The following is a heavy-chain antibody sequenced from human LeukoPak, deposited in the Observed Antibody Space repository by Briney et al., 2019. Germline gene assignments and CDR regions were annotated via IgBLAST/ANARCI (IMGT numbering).Heavy chain of an antibody. V-gene: IGHV1-69*05. CDR3: ARDSDSSGWATFDY. D-gene: IGHD6-19*01. J-gene: IGHJ4*02. CDR1: GGTFSSYA. Sequence: ASVKVSCNASGGTFSSYAISWVRQAPGQGLEWMGGIIPIFGTANYAQKFQGRVTITTDESTSTAYMELSSLRSEDTAVYYCARDSDSSGWATFDYWGQGTLVTVSS. CDR2: IIPIFGTA.